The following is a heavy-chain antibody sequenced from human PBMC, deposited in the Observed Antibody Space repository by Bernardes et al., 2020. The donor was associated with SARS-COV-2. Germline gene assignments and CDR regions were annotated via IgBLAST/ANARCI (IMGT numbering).Heavy chain of an antibody. CDR3: AREPPTPGITASGPLYGMDV. CDR1: GGSISNYY. V-gene: IGHV4-4*07. CDR2: IYTSGST. D-gene: IGHD6-13*01. Sequence: SETLSLTCTVSGGSISNYYWSWIRQPAGKGLEWIGHIYTSGSTNYNPSLKSRVTMSVDTSKNQFSLKLSSVTAADTAVYYCAREPPTPGITASGPLYGMDVWGQGTTVTVSS. J-gene: IGHJ6*02.